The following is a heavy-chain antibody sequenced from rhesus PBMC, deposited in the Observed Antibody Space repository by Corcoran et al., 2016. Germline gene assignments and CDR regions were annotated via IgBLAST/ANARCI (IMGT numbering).Heavy chain of an antibody. V-gene: IGHV4-122*02. J-gene: IGHJ2*01. D-gene: IGHD5-42*01. CDR1: GGSISSGYYY. CDR2: STLTWIT. Sequence: QVQLQESGPGLVKPSETLSLTCAVSGGSISSGYYYWSWVRQPPGKGLEWMGYSTLTWITGYNPSLNSRVTISRDTPRNQFSLKLISVTAAYMAVYDCARALHGDQIHLWGPGTPITISS. CDR3: ARALHGDQIHL.